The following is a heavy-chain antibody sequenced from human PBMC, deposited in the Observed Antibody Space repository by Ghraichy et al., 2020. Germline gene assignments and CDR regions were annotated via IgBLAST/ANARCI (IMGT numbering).Heavy chain of an antibody. Sequence: GGSLRLSCAASGFSFSSYAMSWVRQAPGKGLDWVSGITGSGGSTYSADSVKGRFTISRDNSKNMAYLQMNSLRAEDTAVYYCARATGYSYGKTALDYWSQGTLVTGSP. D-gene: IGHD5-18*01. CDR1: GFSFSSYA. V-gene: IGHV3-23*01. J-gene: IGHJ4*02. CDR3: ARATGYSYGKTALDY. CDR2: ITGSGGST.